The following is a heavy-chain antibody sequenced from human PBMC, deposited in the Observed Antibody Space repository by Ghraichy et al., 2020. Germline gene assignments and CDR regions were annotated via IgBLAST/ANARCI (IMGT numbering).Heavy chain of an antibody. Sequence: SETLSLTCTVSDDSISSGGHYWSWIRQHPGKGLEWIGHIYYSGSTYYNPSLKSRVTISVDTSKNQFSLRLSSVTAADTAVYYCARSSGYVLNAWGQGTLVTVSS. V-gene: IGHV4-31*03. D-gene: IGHD3-22*01. CDR2: IYYSGST. J-gene: IGHJ5*02. CDR1: DDSISSGGHY. CDR3: ARSSGYVLNA.